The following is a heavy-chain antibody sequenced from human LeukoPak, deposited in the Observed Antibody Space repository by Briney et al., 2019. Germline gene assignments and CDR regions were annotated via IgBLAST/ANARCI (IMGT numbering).Heavy chain of an antibody. CDR2: IYTSGST. CDR3: ARTYCRGGTCYSWDY. CDR1: GGSISSGSYY. J-gene: IGHJ4*02. D-gene: IGHD2-15*01. V-gene: IGHV4-61*02. Sequence: SQTLSLTCTVSGGSISSGSYYWSWIRQPAGKGLEWIGRIYTSGSTNYNPSLKSRVTISVDTSKNQFSLKLSSVTAADTAVYYCARTYCRGGTCYSWDYWGQGTLVTVSS.